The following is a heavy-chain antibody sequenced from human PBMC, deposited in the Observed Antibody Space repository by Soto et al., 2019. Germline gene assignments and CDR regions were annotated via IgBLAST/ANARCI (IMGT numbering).Heavy chain of an antibody. CDR2: IYHSGST. D-gene: IGHD3-22*01. CDR3: ARGVSYYDSSGYYYSDYYGMDV. V-gene: IGHV4-30-2*01. Sequence: PSETLSLTCAVSGGSISSGGYSWSWIRQPPGKGLEWIGYIYHSGSTYYNPSLKSRVTISVDRSKNQFSLKLSSVTAADTAVYYCARGVSYYDSSGYYYSDYYGMDVWGQGTTVTVSS. J-gene: IGHJ6*02. CDR1: GGSISSGGYS.